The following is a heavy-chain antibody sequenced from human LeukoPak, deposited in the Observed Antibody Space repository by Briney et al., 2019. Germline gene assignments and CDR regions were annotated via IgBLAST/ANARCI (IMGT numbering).Heavy chain of an antibody. D-gene: IGHD6-13*01. CDR2: FDPEDGET. Sequence: ASVKVSCKVSGYTLTELSMHWVRQAPGKGLEWMGGFDPEDGETIYAQKFQGRVTMTEDTSTDTAYMELSSLRSEDTAVYYCATEYGSSSWKLFDYWGQETLVTVSS. V-gene: IGHV1-24*01. CDR3: ATEYGSSSWKLFDY. CDR1: GYTLTELS. J-gene: IGHJ4*02.